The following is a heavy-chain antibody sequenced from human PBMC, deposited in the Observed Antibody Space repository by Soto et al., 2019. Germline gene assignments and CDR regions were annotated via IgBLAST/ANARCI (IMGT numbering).Heavy chain of an antibody. CDR1: GGSFSGYY. CDR3: ARARVVTIFGVVTHTQYYYYGMDV. J-gene: IGHJ6*02. CDR2: INHSGST. V-gene: IGHV4-34*01. Sequence: SETLSLTCAVYGGSFSGYYWSWIRQPPGKGLEWIGEINHSGSTNYNPSLKSRVTISVDPSKNQFSLKLSSVTAADTAVYYCARARVVTIFGVVTHTQYYYYGMDVWGQGTTVTVSS. D-gene: IGHD3-3*01.